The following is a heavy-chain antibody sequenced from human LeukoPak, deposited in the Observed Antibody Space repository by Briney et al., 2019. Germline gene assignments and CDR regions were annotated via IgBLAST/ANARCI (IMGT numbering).Heavy chain of an antibody. D-gene: IGHD2-2*02. CDR2: IKSDGSST. CDR3: ARVGCSSTSCYNDYYYYMDV. Sequence: GGSLRLSCAASGFTFSSYWMHWVRQAPGKGLVWVSCIKSDGSSTIYADSVKGRFTIPRDNAKNTLYLQMNSLRTEGTAVYYCARVGCSSTSCYNDYYYYMDVWGKGTTVTVSS. V-gene: IGHV3-74*01. J-gene: IGHJ6*03. CDR1: GFTFSSYW.